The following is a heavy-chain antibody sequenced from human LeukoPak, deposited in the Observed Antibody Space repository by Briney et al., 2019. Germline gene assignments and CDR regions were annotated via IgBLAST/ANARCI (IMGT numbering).Heavy chain of an antibody. Sequence: PGGSLRLSCAASGFTFSNAWMTWVRQAPGKGLEWVGRIKSKADGGTADYVAPVNGRFTISRDDSNKTLFLQMHSLKTEDTAVYYCTPGIMEATHRYFDLWGRGTLLTVSS. CDR2: IKSKADGGTA. V-gene: IGHV3-15*01. J-gene: IGHJ2*01. CDR1: GFTFSNAW. CDR3: TPGIMEATHRYFDL. D-gene: IGHD2-8*01.